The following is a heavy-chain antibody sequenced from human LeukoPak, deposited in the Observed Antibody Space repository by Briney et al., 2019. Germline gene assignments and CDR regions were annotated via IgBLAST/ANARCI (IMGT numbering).Heavy chain of an antibody. CDR1: GFTFSSYS. CDR2: ISSSSSYI. D-gene: IGHD3-10*01. Sequence: GGSLRLSCAASGFTFSSYSMNWVRQAPGEGLEWVSSISSSSSYIYYADSVKGRFTISRDNAKNSLYLQMNSLRAEDTAVYYCAREVGAMVRGVMGYWGQGTLVTVSS. J-gene: IGHJ4*02. V-gene: IGHV3-21*01. CDR3: AREVGAMVRGVMGY.